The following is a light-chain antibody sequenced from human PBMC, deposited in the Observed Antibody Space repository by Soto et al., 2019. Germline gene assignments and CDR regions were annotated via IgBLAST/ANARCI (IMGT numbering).Light chain of an antibody. CDR3: FSYTSSSTYV. Sequence: QSALTQPASVSGSPGQSITISCTGTSSDIGAYNHVSWYQQHPDRAPKLIIYEVSNRPSEISNRFSASKSGNTASLTISGLQAEDGTDYYCFSYTSSSTYVFGTGTKLTVL. V-gene: IGLV2-14*01. CDR1: SSDIGAYNH. J-gene: IGLJ1*01. CDR2: EVS.